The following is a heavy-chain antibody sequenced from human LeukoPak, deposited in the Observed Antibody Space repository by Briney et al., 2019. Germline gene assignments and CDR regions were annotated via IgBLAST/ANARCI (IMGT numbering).Heavy chain of an antibody. CDR2: ISGSGGST. D-gene: IGHD3-22*01. J-gene: IGHJ4*02. CDR3: AKPGAYYYDSSGYPSYPLN. Sequence: PGGSLRLSCAASGFTFSSYSMSWVRQAPGKGLEWVSAISGSGGSTYYADSVKGRFTISRDNSKNTLYLQMNSLRAEDTAVYYCAKPGAYYYDSSGYPSYPLNWGQGTLVTVSS. CDR1: GFTFSSYS. V-gene: IGHV3-23*01.